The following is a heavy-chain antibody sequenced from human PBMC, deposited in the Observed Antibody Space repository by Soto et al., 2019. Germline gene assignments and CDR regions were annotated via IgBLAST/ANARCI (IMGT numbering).Heavy chain of an antibody. V-gene: IGHV3-30*18. Sequence: QEQLVESGGGVVQAGRSLRLSCAASGFTFNFFGMHWVRQAPGKGLEWVAVISYYGSEKYYADSVKGRFTMSRDNSKNMVYLEMSSLRPEDTSVYYCAKERRYSFDAFDIWGHGTMVTVSS. CDR2: ISYYGSEK. D-gene: IGHD5-12*01. CDR3: AKERRYSFDAFDI. CDR1: GFTFNFFG. J-gene: IGHJ3*02.